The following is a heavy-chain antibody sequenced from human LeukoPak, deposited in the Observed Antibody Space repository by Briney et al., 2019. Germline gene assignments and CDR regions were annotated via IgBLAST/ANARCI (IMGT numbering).Heavy chain of an antibody. D-gene: IGHD4-11*01. Sequence: ASVKVSCKASGGTFSSYAISWVRQAPGQGLEWMGGIIPIFGTANYAQKFQGRVTITTDESTSTAYMELSSLRSEDTAVYYCAIPTYPSFDYSNYYNWFDPWGQGTLVTVSS. J-gene: IGHJ5*02. V-gene: IGHV1-69*05. CDR2: IIPIFGTA. CDR1: GGTFSSYA. CDR3: AIPTYPSFDYSNYYNWFDP.